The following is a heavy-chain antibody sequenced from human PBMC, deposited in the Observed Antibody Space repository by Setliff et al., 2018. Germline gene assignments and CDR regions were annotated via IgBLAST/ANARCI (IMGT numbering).Heavy chain of an antibody. D-gene: IGHD4-4*01. Sequence: SETLSLTCAVSGGSISSGNWWSWVRQTPGKGLEWIGEINHSGKTNHKPSLKSRVTMSVDKSKNQFSLKLNSATAADTAVYYCARSYSNSLEYWGQGTLVTVSS. CDR3: ARSYSNSLEY. CDR2: INHSGKT. J-gene: IGHJ4*02. V-gene: IGHV4-4*02. CDR1: GGSISSGNW.